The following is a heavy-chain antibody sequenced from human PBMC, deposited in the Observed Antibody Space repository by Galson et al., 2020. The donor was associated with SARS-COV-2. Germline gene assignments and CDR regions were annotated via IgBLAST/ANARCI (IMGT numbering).Heavy chain of an antibody. Sequence: GGSLRLSCAASGFTFSSYSMNLVRQAPGKGLAWVSYISSGSDYIYNADSLKGRFTVSRDNARNALYLHMHSLRAEDTALYYCARNKFDSPGYSSDYWGQGTLVTVSS. CDR3: ARNKFDSPGYSSDY. D-gene: IGHD3-22*01. J-gene: IGHJ4*02. CDR1: GFTFSSYS. V-gene: IGHV3-21*01. CDR2: ISSGSDYI.